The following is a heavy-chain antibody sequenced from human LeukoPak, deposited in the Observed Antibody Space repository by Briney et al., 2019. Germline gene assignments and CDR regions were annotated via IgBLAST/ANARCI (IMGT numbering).Heavy chain of an antibody. V-gene: IGHV4-59*01. D-gene: IGHD6-19*01. CDR3: ARDHRIAVAGTGGFDY. CDR2: IYYRGST. Sequence: SSETLSLTCTVSGGSISSYYWSWIRQPPGKGLEWIGYIYYRGSTNYNPSLKSRVTISVDTSKNQFSLKLSSVTAADTAVYYCARDHRIAVAGTGGFDYWGQGTLVTVSS. CDR1: GGSISSYY. J-gene: IGHJ4*02.